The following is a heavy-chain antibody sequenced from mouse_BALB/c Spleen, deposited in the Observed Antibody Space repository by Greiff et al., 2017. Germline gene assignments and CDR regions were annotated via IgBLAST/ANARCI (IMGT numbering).Heavy chain of an antibody. Sequence: QVQLKESGAELVRPGVSVKISCKGSGYTFTDYAMHWVKQSHAKSLEWIGVISTYYGDASYNQKFKGKATMTVDKSSSTAYMELARLTSEDSAIYYCARFFYAMDYWGQGTSVTVSS. CDR2: ISTYYGDA. J-gene: IGHJ4*01. V-gene: IGHV1S137*01. CDR1: GYTFTDYA. CDR3: ARFFYAMDY.